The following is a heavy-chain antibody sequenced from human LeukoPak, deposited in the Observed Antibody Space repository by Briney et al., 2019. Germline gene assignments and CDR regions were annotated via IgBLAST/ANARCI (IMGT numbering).Heavy chain of an antibody. J-gene: IGHJ4*02. Sequence: SETLSLTCTVSGGSISSGSYYWSWIRQPAGKGLEWIGRIYTSGSTNYNPSLKSRVTISVDTSKNQFSLKLSSVTAADTAVYYCARDHRITMADYWGQGTLVTVSS. V-gene: IGHV4-61*02. D-gene: IGHD3-10*01. CDR1: GGSISSGSYY. CDR3: ARDHRITMADY. CDR2: IYTSGST.